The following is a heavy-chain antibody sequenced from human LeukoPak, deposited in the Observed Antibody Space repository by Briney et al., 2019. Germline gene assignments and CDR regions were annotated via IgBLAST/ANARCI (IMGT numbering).Heavy chain of an antibody. CDR1: GGSISSYY. V-gene: IGHV4-59*01. Sequence: KPSETLSLTCTVSGGSISSYYWSWIRQPPGKGLEWIGYIYYSGSTNYNPSLKSRVTISVDTSKNQFSLKLSSVTAGDTAVYYCARDRSSRGMDVWGKGTTVTVSS. J-gene: IGHJ6*04. CDR3: ARDRSSRGMDV. CDR2: IYYSGST. D-gene: IGHD6-13*01.